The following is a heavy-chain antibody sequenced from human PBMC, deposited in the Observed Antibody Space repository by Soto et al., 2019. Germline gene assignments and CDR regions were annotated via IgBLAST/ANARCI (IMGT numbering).Heavy chain of an antibody. CDR1: GFTFNGYS. CDR2: ISSSSGAI. CDR3: AHMIVVVNGAFDM. V-gene: IGHV3-48*02. D-gene: IGHD3-22*01. J-gene: IGHJ3*02. Sequence: GGSLRLSCAASGFTFNGYSMNWVRQAPGKGLEWVSYISSSSGAIHYADSVKGRFTISRDNGKNSLYLQMNSLRDEDTAVYYCAHMIVVVNGAFDMWGQGTMVTVSS.